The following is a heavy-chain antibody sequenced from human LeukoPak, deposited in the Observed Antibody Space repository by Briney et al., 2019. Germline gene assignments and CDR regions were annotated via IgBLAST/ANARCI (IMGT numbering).Heavy chain of an antibody. CDR1: GFTFSSYA. J-gene: IGHJ4*02. V-gene: IGHV3-23*01. Sequence: GGSLRLSCAASGFTFSSYAMSWVRQAPGKGLEWVSAISGSGGSTYYADSVKGRFTISRDSSKNTLYLQMNSLRAEDTAVYYCAKEAIPDYGDYLDYFDYWGQGTLVTVSS. CDR2: ISGSGGST. CDR3: AKEAIPDYGDYLDYFDY. D-gene: IGHD4-17*01.